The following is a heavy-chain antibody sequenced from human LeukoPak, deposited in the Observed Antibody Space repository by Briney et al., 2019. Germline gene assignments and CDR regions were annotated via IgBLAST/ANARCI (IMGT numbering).Heavy chain of an antibody. Sequence: SETPSLTRAVYCGSFSGYYWSWIRQPPGKGLEWIGEINHSGSTNYNPSLKSRVTISVDTSKTQFCLKLSSVTAADTAVYYCASGGTVAARLFDYWGQGRLVTVSS. CDR2: INHSGST. J-gene: IGHJ4*02. CDR1: CGSFSGYY. D-gene: IGHD6-6*01. CDR3: ASGGTVAARLFDY. V-gene: IGHV4-34*01.